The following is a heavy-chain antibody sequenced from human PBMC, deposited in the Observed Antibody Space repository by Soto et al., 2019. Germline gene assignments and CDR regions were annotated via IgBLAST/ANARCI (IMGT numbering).Heavy chain of an antibody. CDR2: ISAYNGNT. J-gene: IGHJ5*02. V-gene: IGHV1-18*01. Sequence: ASVKVSCKASGYTFTSYGISWVRQAPGQGLEWMGWISAYNGNTNYAQKLQGRVTMTTDTSTSTAYMELRSLRSDDTAVYYCARAQVEYDFWSGYYRTEVNWFDPWGQGTLVTVS. CDR1: GYTFTSYG. CDR3: ARAQVEYDFWSGYYRTEVNWFDP. D-gene: IGHD3-3*01.